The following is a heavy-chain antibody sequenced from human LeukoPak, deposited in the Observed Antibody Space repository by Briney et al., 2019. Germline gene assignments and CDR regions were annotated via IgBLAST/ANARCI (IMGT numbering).Heavy chain of an antibody. Sequence: SETLSLTCTVSGGSISSGGYYWSWIRQHPGEGLEWIGYIYYSGSTYYNPSLKSRVTISVDTSKNQFSLKLSSVTAADTAVYYCAREPRKGYCSSTSCSNIIYYYGMDVWGQGTTVTVSS. CDR2: IYYSGST. CDR3: AREPRKGYCSSTSCSNIIYYYGMDV. V-gene: IGHV4-31*03. J-gene: IGHJ6*02. CDR1: GGSISSGGYY. D-gene: IGHD2-2*01.